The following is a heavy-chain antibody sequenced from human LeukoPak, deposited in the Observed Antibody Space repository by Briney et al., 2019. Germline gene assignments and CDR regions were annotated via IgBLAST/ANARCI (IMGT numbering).Heavy chain of an antibody. D-gene: IGHD6-19*01. V-gene: IGHV4-34*01. CDR2: INHSGST. CDR3: ARAGGAAVADFDY. J-gene: IGHJ4*02. CDR1: GGSFSGYY. Sequence: SETLSLTCAVYGGSFSGYYWSWIRQPPGKGLEWIGEINHSGSTNYNPSLKSRVTISVDTSKNQFSLKLSSVTAADTAVYYCARAGGAAVADFDYWGQGTLVTVSS.